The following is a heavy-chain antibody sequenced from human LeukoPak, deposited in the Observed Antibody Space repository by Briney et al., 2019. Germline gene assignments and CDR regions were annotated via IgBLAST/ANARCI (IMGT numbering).Heavy chain of an antibody. J-gene: IGHJ4*02. CDR2: ISGSGGST. CDR3: AKDLLVVTAIPGYFDY. Sequence: GGSLRLSCAASGFTFSSYAMSWVRQAPGKGREWVSAISGSGGSTYYADSVKGRFTISRDNSKHTLYLRMNSLRAEDTAVYYCAKDLLVVTAIPGYFDYWGQGTLVTVSS. CDR1: GFTFSSYA. D-gene: IGHD2-21*02. V-gene: IGHV3-23*01.